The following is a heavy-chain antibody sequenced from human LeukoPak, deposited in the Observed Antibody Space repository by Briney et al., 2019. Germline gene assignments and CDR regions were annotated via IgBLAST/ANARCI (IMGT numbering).Heavy chain of an antibody. J-gene: IGHJ6*02. CDR3: ARDNGGYDWALDV. V-gene: IGHV3-30-3*01. CDR2: ISYDGSNK. CDR1: GFTFSSYA. Sequence: LXXSCAASGFTFSSYAMHWVRQAPGKGLEWVAVISYDGSNKYYADSVKGRFTISRDNSKNTLYLQMNSLRAEDTAVYYCARDNGGYDWALDVWGQGTTVTVSS. D-gene: IGHD5-12*01.